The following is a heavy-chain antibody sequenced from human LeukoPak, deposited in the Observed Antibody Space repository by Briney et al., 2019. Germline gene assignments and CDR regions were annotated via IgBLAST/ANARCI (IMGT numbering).Heavy chain of an antibody. Sequence: GASAKVSCKASGYTFTGYYMHWVRQAPGQGLEWMGWINPNSGGTNYAQKFQGRVIMTRDTSITTAYMELSSLRSDDTAVYYCARVIGYCSNTRCSPFDYWGQGTLVTVSS. V-gene: IGHV1-2*02. D-gene: IGHD2-2*01. CDR3: ARVIGYCSNTRCSPFDY. CDR1: GYTFTGYY. CDR2: INPNSGGT. J-gene: IGHJ4*02.